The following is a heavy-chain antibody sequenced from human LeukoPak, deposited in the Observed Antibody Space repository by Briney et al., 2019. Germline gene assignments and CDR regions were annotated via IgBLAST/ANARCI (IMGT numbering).Heavy chain of an antibody. CDR2: ISSSRSYI. Sequence: PGGSLRLSCAASGFTFSSDSMNWVRQAPGKGLEWVSSISSSRSYIYYADSVKGRFTISRDNAKNSLYLQMNSLRAEDTAVYYCETAGAYYYDSSGYYLFDYWGQGTLVTVSS. V-gene: IGHV3-21*01. J-gene: IGHJ4*02. D-gene: IGHD3-22*01. CDR1: GFTFSSDS. CDR3: ETAGAYYYDSSGYYLFDY.